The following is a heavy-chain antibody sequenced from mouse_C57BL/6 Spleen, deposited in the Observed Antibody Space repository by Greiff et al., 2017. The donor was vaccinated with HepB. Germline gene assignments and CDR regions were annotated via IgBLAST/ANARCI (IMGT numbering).Heavy chain of an antibody. CDR1: GYTFTSYG. J-gene: IGHJ1*03. D-gene: IGHD2-4*01. Sequence: QVQLKESGAELARPGASVKLSCKASGYTFTSYGISWVKQSTGQGLEWIGEIYPRSGNTYYNEKFKGKATLTADKSSSTAYMELRSLTSEDSAVYFCAKGGLRWYFDVWGTGTTVTVSS. CDR3: AKGGLRWYFDV. V-gene: IGHV1-81*01. CDR2: IYPRSGNT.